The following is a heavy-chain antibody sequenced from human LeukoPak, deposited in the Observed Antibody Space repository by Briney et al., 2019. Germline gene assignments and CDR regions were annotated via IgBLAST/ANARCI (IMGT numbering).Heavy chain of an antibody. CDR3: AKDRDRFVVVPATQFDY. D-gene: IGHD2-15*01. Sequence: QAGGSLRLSCAASGLTFSSYGMNWVRQAPGKGLEWVSAVSDNGDRTYYADSVKGRFTISRDNSKNTLYLQMNSLRADDTAVYYCAKDRDRFVVVPATQFDYWGQGTLVTVSS. V-gene: IGHV3-23*01. CDR1: GLTFSSYG. J-gene: IGHJ4*02. CDR2: VSDNGDRT.